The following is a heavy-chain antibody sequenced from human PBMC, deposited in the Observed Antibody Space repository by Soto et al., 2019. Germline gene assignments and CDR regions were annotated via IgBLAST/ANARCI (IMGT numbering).Heavy chain of an antibody. J-gene: IGHJ6*03. D-gene: IGHD3-10*01. CDR1: GFTFSSFW. Sequence: EVQLVESGGGLVQPGGSLRLSCAASGFTFSSFWMHWVRQAPGKGLVWVSRLNSDGTTTNYADSVKGRFTTSRDNAKNTLYLQMNSLRAEDTAVYYCARGSLQRYYMDVWGNGTTVTVSS. V-gene: IGHV3-74*01. CDR2: LNSDGTTT. CDR3: ARGSLQRYYMDV.